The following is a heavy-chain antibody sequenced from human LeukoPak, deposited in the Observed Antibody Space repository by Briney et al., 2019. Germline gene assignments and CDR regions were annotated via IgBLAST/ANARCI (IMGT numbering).Heavy chain of an antibody. CDR2: ISSDSATT. CDR1: GFTFSSYS. Sequence: GGSLRLSRAASGFTFSSYSMTWVRQAPGEGLEWVSYISSDSATTYYADSVKGRFIISRDNAKNSLFLQINSLRAEDTAVYYCAGSTLWSGIFQYWGQGTLVTVSS. D-gene: IGHD3-3*01. V-gene: IGHV3-48*01. CDR3: AGSTLWSGIFQY. J-gene: IGHJ1*01.